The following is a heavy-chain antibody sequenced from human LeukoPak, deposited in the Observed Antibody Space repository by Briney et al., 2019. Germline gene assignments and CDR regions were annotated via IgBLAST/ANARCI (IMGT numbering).Heavy chain of an antibody. D-gene: IGHD6-13*01. J-gene: IGHJ4*02. V-gene: IGHV1-2*06. CDR2: INPNSGGT. Sequence: ASVKVSCKASGYTFTSSALNWVRQAPGQGLEWMGRINPNSGGTNYAQKFQGRVTMTRDTSISTAYMELSRLRSDDTAVYYCARDGDGSSWLFNYWGQGTLVTVSS. CDR3: ARDGDGSSWLFNY. CDR1: GYTFTSSA.